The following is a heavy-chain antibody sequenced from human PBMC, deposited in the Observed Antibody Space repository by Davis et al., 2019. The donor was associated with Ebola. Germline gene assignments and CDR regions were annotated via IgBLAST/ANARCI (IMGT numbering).Heavy chain of an antibody. Sequence: AASVQVSCKASGFILTNYAIHWVRQAPGQRLEWMGWVHGGNGNTKYSQRFQGRVTITTDTSASTVYLDLTSLRSDDTAVFYCARASFGYNSGWYADYWGQGTLVTVSS. D-gene: IGHD6-19*01. CDR1: GFILTNYA. V-gene: IGHV1-3*01. CDR2: VHGGNGNT. J-gene: IGHJ4*02. CDR3: ARASFGYNSGWYADY.